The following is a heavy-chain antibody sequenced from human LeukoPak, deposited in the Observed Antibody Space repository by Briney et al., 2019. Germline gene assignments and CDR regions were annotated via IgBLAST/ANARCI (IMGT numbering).Heavy chain of an antibody. V-gene: IGHV3-48*03. CDR3: ARDYGAVMDV. CDR1: GFTFSSYE. D-gene: IGHD4-17*01. Sequence: GGSLTLTCAASGFTFSSYEMNWVRQPPGKGLEWVSYISNSGSTKYYAGSVKGRFTMSRDSAKNSLYLQMNSLRAEDTAVYYCARDYGAVMDVWGQGSTVTVSS. J-gene: IGHJ6*02. CDR2: ISNSGSTK.